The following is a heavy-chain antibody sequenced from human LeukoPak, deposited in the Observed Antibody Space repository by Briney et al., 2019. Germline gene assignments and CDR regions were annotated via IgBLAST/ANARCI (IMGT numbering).Heavy chain of an antibody. CDR2: FSYSGSA. CDR3: AREGNAGI. Sequence: SETLSLTCTVSGASITSYYWSWIRQPPGKGLEWIGFFSYSGSANYNPSLKSRVTISVDTSKNQFSLSLTSVTAADTAVYYCAREGNAGIWGQGTMVTVSS. CDR1: GASITSYY. J-gene: IGHJ3*02. V-gene: IGHV4-59*12. D-gene: IGHD3-10*01.